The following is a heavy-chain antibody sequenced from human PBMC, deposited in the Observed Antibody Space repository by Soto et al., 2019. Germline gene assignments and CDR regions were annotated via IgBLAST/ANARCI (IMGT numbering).Heavy chain of an antibody. V-gene: IGHV1-18*01. J-gene: IGHJ4*02. Sequence: QVQLVQSGPEVKKPGASVKVSCKASGYTFTSYGISWVRQAPGLGLEWMGWISPYNGNTNYAQKLQGRFTMTTDTSTSTASMQLRILSSDDTAVYYCATHLSGNPGYWAQATLFTVSS. D-gene: IGHD2-15*01. CDR3: ATHLSGNPGY. CDR1: GYTFTSYG. CDR2: ISPYNGNT.